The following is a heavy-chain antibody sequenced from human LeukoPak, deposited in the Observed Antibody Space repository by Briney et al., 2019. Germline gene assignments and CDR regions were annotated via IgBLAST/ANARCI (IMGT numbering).Heavy chain of an antibody. V-gene: IGHV4-39*01. J-gene: IGHJ3*02. Sequence: SETLSLTCTVSGSSISTSNYYWAWIRQSPGKELGCIGSFFYGGKTYYNPSLKSRVTISVDVSNNQSTLILSSVTAADTALYYCARHGPLIRYRTAFDTWGQGTMVTVSS. CDR1: GSSISTSNYY. CDR2: FFYGGKT. D-gene: IGHD3-9*01. CDR3: ARHGPLIRYRTAFDT.